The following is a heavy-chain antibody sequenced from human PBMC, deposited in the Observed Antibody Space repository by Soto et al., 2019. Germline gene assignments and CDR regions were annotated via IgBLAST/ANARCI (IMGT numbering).Heavy chain of an antibody. V-gene: IGHV3-33*06. J-gene: IGHJ6*02. CDR3: AKDLGSYFAGGYYYGMDV. D-gene: IGHD1-26*01. CDR2: IWYDGSNK. CDR1: GFTFSSYG. Sequence: QVQLVESGGGVVQPGRSLRLSCAASGFTFSSYGMHWVRQAPGKGLEWVAVIWYDGSNKYYADSVKGRFTISRDNSKNTLYLQMNSLSAEDTAVYYCAKDLGSYFAGGYYYGMDVWGQGTTVTVSS.